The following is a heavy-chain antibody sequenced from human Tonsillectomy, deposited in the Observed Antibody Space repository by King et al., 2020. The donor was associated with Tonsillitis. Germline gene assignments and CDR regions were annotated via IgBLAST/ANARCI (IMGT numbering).Heavy chain of an antibody. J-gene: IGHJ4*02. V-gene: IGHV3-48*03. D-gene: IGHD6-6*01. Sequence: VQLVESGGGLVQPGGSLRLSCAASGFTFNSYAMNWVRQAPGKGLEWVSYISSSGSSIYYADSVKGRFTISRDNAKNSLYLQMNSLSAEDTAVYYCARLYSSSSGRACDYWGQGTLVTVSS. CDR3: ARLYSSSSGRACDY. CDR2: ISSSGSSI. CDR1: GFTFNSYA.